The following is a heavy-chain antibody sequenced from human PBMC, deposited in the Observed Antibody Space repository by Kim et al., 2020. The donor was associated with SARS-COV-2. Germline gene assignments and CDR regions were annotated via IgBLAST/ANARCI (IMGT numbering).Heavy chain of an antibody. CDR1: GYTFTSYD. V-gene: IGHV1-8*01. J-gene: IGHJ4*02. Sequence: ASVKVSCKASGYTFTSYDINWVRQATGQGLEWMGWMNPNSGNTGYAQKFQGRVTMTRNTSISTAYMELSSLRSEDTAVYYCARGHRDGYCFDYWGQGTLVTVSS. CDR3: ARGHRDGYCFDY. CDR2: MNPNSGNT. D-gene: IGHD5-12*01.